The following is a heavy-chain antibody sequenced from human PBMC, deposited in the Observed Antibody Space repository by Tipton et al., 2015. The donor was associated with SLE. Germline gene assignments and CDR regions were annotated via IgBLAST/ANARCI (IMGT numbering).Heavy chain of an antibody. CDR3: ARSGTARIAGAGPAFDT. CDR2: IYYSGST. Sequence: TLSLTCTVSGGSISSYYWSWIRQPPGKGLEWIGYIYYSGSTNYNPSLKSRVTISVDTSKNQFSLKLSSVTAADTAVYYCARSGTARIAGAGPAFDTWGQGTMVTVSS. J-gene: IGHJ3*02. V-gene: IGHV4-59*01. D-gene: IGHD6-19*01. CDR1: GGSISSYY.